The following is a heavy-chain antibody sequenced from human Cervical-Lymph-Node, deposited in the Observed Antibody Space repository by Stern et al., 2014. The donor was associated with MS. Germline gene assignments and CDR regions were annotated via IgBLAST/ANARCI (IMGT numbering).Heavy chain of an antibody. J-gene: IGHJ4*02. CDR2: ISSNSRYI. D-gene: IGHD3-10*01. Sequence: VQLVQSGGGLVKPGGSLRLSCAASGFRFNSYNMNWVRQAPGKGLEWVASISSNSRYIYYAASVKGRFTSSRDYAENFLYLQMNSLRAEDTAVYFCARTPGEVWFDKLRDYYFDEWGQGTLVTVSS. V-gene: IGHV3-21*06. CDR1: GFRFNSYN. CDR3: ARTPGEVWFDKLRDYYFDE.